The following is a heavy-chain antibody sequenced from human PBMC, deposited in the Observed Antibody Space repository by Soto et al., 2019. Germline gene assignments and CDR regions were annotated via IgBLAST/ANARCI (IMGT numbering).Heavy chain of an antibody. CDR2: IKSKTDGGTT. Sequence: GGSLRLSCAASGFTFSNAWMSWVRQAPGKGLEWVGRIKSKTDGGTTDYAAPVKGRFTISRDDSKNTLYLQMNSLKTEDTAVYYCTTVTSGYDAYYYYYMDVWGKGTTVTVSS. D-gene: IGHD5-12*01. V-gene: IGHV3-15*01. CDR3: TTVTSGYDAYYYYYMDV. J-gene: IGHJ6*03. CDR1: GFTFSNAW.